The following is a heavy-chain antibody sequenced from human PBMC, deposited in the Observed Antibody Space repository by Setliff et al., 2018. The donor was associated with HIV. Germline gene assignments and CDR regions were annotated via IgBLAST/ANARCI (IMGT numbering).Heavy chain of an antibody. CDR2: IFGSGVT. V-gene: IGHV4-4*07. D-gene: IGHD6-25*01. CDR3: ARHARFSTGHRAFDY. CDR1: GGAIINYD. Sequence: SETLSLTCNVSGGAIINYDWTWVRQPAGKGLEWIGRIFGSGVTNYNTSLESRLTMSLDTSRNHLSLRLRSVTAADTAIYYCARHARFSTGHRAFDYWGQGTLVTV. J-gene: IGHJ4*02.